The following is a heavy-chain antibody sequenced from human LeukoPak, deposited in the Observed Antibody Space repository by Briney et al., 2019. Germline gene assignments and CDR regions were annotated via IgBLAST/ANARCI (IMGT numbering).Heavy chain of an antibody. CDR2: ISSNGGST. CDR1: GFTFSSYA. J-gene: IGHJ4*02. V-gene: IGHV3-64*01. D-gene: IGHD2-21*02. Sequence: GGSLRLSCAASGFTFSSYAMHWVRQAPGKGLECVSAISSNGGSTYYANSVKGRFTISRDNSKNTLYLQMGSLRAEDMAVYYCARDSDIVVVTAPFRGPFDYWGQGTLVTVSS. CDR3: ARDSDIVVVTAPFRGPFDY.